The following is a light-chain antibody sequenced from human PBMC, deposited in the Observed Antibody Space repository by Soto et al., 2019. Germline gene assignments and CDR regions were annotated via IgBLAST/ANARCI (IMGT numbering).Light chain of an antibody. CDR3: QQYGSSPPLT. J-gene: IGKJ5*01. CDR2: AAS. Sequence: EIVLTQSPATLSLSPGERATLSCRASQRVSGSYLAWYQQKPGQAPRLLISAASSRATGIPDRFSGSGSGTDFTLTISRLEPEDFAVYYCQQYGSSPPLTFGQGTRLEIK. CDR1: QRVSGSY. V-gene: IGKV3-20*01.